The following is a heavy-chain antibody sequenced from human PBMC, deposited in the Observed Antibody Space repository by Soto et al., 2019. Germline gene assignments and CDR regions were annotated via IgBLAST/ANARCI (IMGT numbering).Heavy chain of an antibody. Sequence: GASVKVSCKASGGTFSSYAISWVRQAPGQGLEWMGGIIPIFGTANYAQKFQGRVTITADESTSTAYMELSSLRSEDTAVYYCARAPLKSLLRFLEWLTTVPYYYYGMDVWGQGTTVTVSS. CDR1: GGTFSSYA. V-gene: IGHV1-69*13. D-gene: IGHD3-3*01. CDR2: IIPIFGTA. CDR3: ARAPLKSLLRFLEWLTTVPYYYYGMDV. J-gene: IGHJ6*02.